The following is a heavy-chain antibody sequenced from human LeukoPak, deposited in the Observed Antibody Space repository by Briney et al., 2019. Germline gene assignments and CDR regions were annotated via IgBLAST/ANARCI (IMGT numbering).Heavy chain of an antibody. V-gene: IGHV4-34*01. CDR2: INHSGST. CDR3: ASGGGEANY. Sequence: SETLSLTCAVYGGSFGGYYWSWIRQPPGKGLEWIGEINHSGSTNYNPSLKSRVTISVDTSKNQFSLKLSSVTAADTAVYYCASGGGEANYWGQGTLVTVSS. J-gene: IGHJ4*02. CDR1: GGSFGGYY. D-gene: IGHD2-21*01.